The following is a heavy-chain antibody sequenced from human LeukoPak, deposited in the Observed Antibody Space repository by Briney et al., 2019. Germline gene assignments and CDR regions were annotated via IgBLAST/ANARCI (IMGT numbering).Heavy chain of an antibody. CDR1: GFTFSNYN. CDR3: ARDHLGSWYDNGFDP. CDR2: VSSSRTNR. Sequence: GGSLRLSCEASGFTFSNYNRKWVRQAPGKGPEWGSSVSSSRTNRYYANSVKGRFTISRDNAKNSLYLQMNSLRVEDTAVYYCARDHLGSWYDNGFDPWGQGILVTVSS. V-gene: IGHV3-21*01. D-gene: IGHD6-13*01. J-gene: IGHJ5*02.